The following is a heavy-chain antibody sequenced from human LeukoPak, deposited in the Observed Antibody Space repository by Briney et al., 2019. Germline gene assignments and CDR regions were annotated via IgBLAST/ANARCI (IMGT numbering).Heavy chain of an antibody. CDR1: GFTFSSFW. CDR3: ARGRGSLDY. V-gene: IGHV3-7*01. CDR2: IKQDGSER. Sequence: PGGSLRLSCAASGFTFSSFWMTWVRQAPGKGLEWVANIKQDGSERYYVDSVKGRFTISRDNAKNSLYLEMNSLRAEDTAVYHCARGRGSLDYWGQGTLVTVSS. D-gene: IGHD2-15*01. J-gene: IGHJ4*02.